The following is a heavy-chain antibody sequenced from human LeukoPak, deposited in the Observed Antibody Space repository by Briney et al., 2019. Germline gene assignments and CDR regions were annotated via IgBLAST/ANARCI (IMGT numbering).Heavy chain of an antibody. J-gene: IGHJ3*02. CDR1: GYTFTGYY. CDR2: INPNSGGT. V-gene: IGHV1-2*02. Sequence: ASVKVSCKASGYTFTGYYLHWVRQAPGQGLEWMGWINPNSGGTNYVQKFQGRATMTRDTSISTAYMELSRLRSDDTAVYYCAKEEGLDDSPIWGQGTMVTVSS. CDR3: AKEEGLDDSPI. D-gene: IGHD3-3*01.